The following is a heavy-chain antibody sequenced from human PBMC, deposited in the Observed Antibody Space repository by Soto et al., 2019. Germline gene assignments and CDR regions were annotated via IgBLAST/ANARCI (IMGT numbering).Heavy chain of an antibody. D-gene: IGHD6-13*01. V-gene: IGHV4-39*01. Sequence: SETLSLTCTVSCGSISSSSYYWGWIRQPPGKGLEWIGSIYYSGSTYYNPSLKSRVTISVDTSKNQFSLKLSSVTAADTAVYYCARVYRSSTIDYWGQGTLVTVSS. CDR3: ARVYRSSTIDY. CDR2: IYYSGST. CDR1: CGSISSSSYY. J-gene: IGHJ4*02.